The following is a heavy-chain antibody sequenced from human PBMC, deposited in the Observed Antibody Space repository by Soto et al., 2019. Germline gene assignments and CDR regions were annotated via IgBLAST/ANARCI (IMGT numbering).Heavy chain of an antibody. J-gene: IGHJ4*02. CDR1: GGTINSGDYF. CDR2: IFYTGST. V-gene: IGHV4-30-4*01. Sequence: SETLSLTCSVSGGTINSGDYFWSWIRQPPGKGLEWIGSIFYTGSTYYTPSLKSRASMSMDTSKSLFSLRLRSLTAADTAVYFCARVKATLYRHYYFDYWGQGTPVTVSS. D-gene: IGHD5-12*01. CDR3: ARVKATLYRHYYFDY.